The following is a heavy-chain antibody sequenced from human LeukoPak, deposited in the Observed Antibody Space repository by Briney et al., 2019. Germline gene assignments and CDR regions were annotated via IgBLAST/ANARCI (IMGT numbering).Heavy chain of an antibody. Sequence: PSENLSLTCTVSGGSLSNSYWTWLRQPPGKTLEWIGYISYSGITNRNPSLKSRVSFSLDSSKNQISLTLTSVTAADTAVYFCARLLLDYSNDDGNFGGPHLPDWGQGTLVTVSS. CDR2: ISYSGIT. D-gene: IGHD3-10*01. J-gene: IGHJ4*02. CDR1: GGSLSNSY. CDR3: ARLLLDYSNDDGNFGGPHLPD. V-gene: IGHV4-59*08.